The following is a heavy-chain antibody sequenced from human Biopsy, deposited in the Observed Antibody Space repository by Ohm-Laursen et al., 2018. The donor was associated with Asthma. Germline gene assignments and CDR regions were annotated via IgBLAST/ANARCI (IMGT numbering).Heavy chain of an antibody. D-gene: IGHD5/OR15-5a*01. Sequence: GSLRLSCSASGFTLSSYALSWVRQAPGKGLEWVSGISGDAQRTYYEDSVKGRFTISRDNSKNTIYLQLNSLRAEDTAVYYCAKDWKSLYVQYFFEYWGQGTLVTVSS. V-gene: IGHV3-23*01. J-gene: IGHJ4*02. CDR3: AKDWKSLYVQYFFEY. CDR2: ISGDAQRT. CDR1: GFTLSSYA.